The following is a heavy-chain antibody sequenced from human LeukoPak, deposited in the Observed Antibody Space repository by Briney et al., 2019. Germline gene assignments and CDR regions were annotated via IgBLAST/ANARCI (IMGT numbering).Heavy chain of an antibody. CDR2: IWYDGSNK. CDR3: AKGLLFTIIVVVNADAFDI. Sequence: GGSLRLSCVASGFTFSSYAMHWVRQAPGKGLEWAAVIWYDGSNKYYADSVKGRFTISRDNSKNTLYLQMNSLRAEDTAVYYCAKGLLFTIIVVVNADAFDIWGQGTMVTVSS. J-gene: IGHJ3*02. V-gene: IGHV3-33*06. CDR1: GFTFSSYA. D-gene: IGHD3-22*01.